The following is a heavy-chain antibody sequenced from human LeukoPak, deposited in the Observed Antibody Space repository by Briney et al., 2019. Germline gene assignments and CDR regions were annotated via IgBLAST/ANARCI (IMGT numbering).Heavy chain of an antibody. D-gene: IGHD3-9*01. CDR3: ARVDILTGYYFFDS. V-gene: IGHV4-59*01. J-gene: IGHJ4*02. Sequence: SETLSLTCTVSGGSISSYYWSWIRQPPGKGLEWIGYIYYSGSTNYNPSLKSRVTISVETSKNQFSLKLSSVTAADTAVYYCARVDILTGYYFFDSWGQGTLVTVSS. CDR1: GGSISSYY. CDR2: IYYSGST.